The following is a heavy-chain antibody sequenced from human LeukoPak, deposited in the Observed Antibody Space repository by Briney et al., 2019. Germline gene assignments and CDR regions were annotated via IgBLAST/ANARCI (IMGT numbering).Heavy chain of an antibody. Sequence: GGSLRLSCAASGFTFSRHSINWVRQAPGKGLEWVSSISSSSSYIYYADSVKGRFTISRDNAKNSLYLQMNSLRAEDTAVYYCASVRGTYQFDAFDIWGQGTMVTVSS. CDR1: GFTFSRHS. J-gene: IGHJ3*02. D-gene: IGHD1-26*01. CDR2: ISSSSSYI. CDR3: ASVRGTYQFDAFDI. V-gene: IGHV3-21*01.